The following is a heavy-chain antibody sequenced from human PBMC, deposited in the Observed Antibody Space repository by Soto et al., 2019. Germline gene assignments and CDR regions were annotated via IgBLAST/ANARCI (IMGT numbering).Heavy chain of an antibody. Sequence: GPGGASETLSLTCTVSVGSISSDDHYWSWIRQPPGKGLEWIGYIFYSGSTDYNPSLKSRVNISVDTSKNQFSLKLNSVTAADTAVYFCATTEDYFDYWGQGTLVTAPQ. CDR1: VGSISSDDHY. J-gene: IGHJ4*02. V-gene: IGHV4-31*03. CDR3: ATTEDYFDY. CDR2: IFYSGST.